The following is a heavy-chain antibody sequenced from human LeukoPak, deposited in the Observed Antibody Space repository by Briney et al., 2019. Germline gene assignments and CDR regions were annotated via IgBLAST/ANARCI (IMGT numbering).Heavy chain of an antibody. CDR1: GFTFSDYY. CDR3: ARGYGGVYCSGGSCYVIDY. V-gene: IGHV3-11*06. D-gene: IGHD2-15*01. CDR2: ISSSSSYT. Sequence: GGSLRLSCAASGFTFSDYYMSWIRQAPGKGLEWVSYISSSSSYTNYADSVKGRFTTSRDNAKNSLYLQMNSLRAEDTAVYYCARGYGGVYCSGGSCYVIDYWGQGTLVTVSS. J-gene: IGHJ4*02.